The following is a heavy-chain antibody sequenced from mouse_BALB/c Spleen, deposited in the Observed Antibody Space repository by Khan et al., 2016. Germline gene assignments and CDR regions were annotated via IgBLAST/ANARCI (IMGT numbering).Heavy chain of an antibody. Sequence: QVQLQQSGAELVRPGVSVKISCKGSGYTFTDYTLHWVKQSHAKSLEWIGVISTYHGDATYNQKFKGKATMTVDKSSSTAYMELARLTSDDSSIYYWATRSTMYTTTWYMDYWGQGTSVTVSS. V-gene: IGHV1S137*01. J-gene: IGHJ4*01. CDR3: ATRSTMYTTTWYMDY. D-gene: IGHD2-2*01. CDR1: GYTFTDYT. CDR2: ISTYHGDA.